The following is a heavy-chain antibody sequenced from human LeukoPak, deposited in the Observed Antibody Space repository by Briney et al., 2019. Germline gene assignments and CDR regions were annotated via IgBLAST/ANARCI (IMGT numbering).Heavy chain of an antibody. Sequence: GGSLRLSCEAAGFSFRDYPMGWVRRASGKRLEWVSGISAGADVIFYADPVKGQFTISRDNSKNTLYLQMNSLRAEDSAEYYCAKSLLTTATGTGRAFDIWGQGTMVTVSA. V-gene: IGHV3-23*01. CDR2: ISAGADVI. CDR3: AKSLLTTATGTGRAFDI. CDR1: GFSFRDYP. J-gene: IGHJ3*02. D-gene: IGHD1-1*01.